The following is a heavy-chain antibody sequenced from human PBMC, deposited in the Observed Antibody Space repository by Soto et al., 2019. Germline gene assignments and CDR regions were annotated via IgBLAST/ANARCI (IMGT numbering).Heavy chain of an antibody. D-gene: IGHD3-10*01. Sequence: GGSLRLSCAASGFTFSSYSMSWVRQAPGKGLEWVSGFRTGADDGTTYYADPVKGRFTISRDISKNTLFLQMNSLRAEDTAIYYCAKKVNSGPGSQYFDYWGQGTLVTVS. CDR3: AKKVNSGPGSQYFDY. J-gene: IGHJ4*02. CDR2: FRTGADDGTT. CDR1: GFTFSSYS. V-gene: IGHV3-23*01.